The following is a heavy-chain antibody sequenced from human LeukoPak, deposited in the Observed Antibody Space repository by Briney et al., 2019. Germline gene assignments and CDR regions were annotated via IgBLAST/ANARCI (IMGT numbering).Heavy chain of an antibody. V-gene: IGHV1-18*01. Sequence: ASVKVSCKASGYTFTNYGFSWVRRAPGQGLEWMGWISANNGNTNYAQKLQGRVTMTTDTSTSTAYMELRSLRSDDTAVYHCARDRGRAPFDPWGQGTLVTVSS. CDR1: GYTFTNYG. D-gene: IGHD3-10*01. CDR2: ISANNGNT. J-gene: IGHJ5*02. CDR3: ARDRGRAPFDP.